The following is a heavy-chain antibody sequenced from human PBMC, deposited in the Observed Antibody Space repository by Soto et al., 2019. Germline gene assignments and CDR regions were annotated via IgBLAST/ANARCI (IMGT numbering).Heavy chain of an antibody. CDR2: IIPIFGTA. CDR3: AIEYSSSPPYYPIGY. CDR1: GGTFSSYS. Sequence: SVKLSCEASGGTFSSYSISWVRQAPGQGLEWMGGIIPIFGTANYAQKFQGRVTITADESTSTAYMELSSLRSEDTAVYYCAIEYSSSPPYYPIGYWGQGTLVTVS. J-gene: IGHJ4*02. V-gene: IGHV1-69*13. D-gene: IGHD6-6*01.